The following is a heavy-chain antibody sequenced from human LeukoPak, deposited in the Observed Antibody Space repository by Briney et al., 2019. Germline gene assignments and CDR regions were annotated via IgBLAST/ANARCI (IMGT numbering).Heavy chain of an antibody. CDR2: ISGSGGNT. Sequence: PGGSLRLSCAASGFTFSTYAMSWVRQAPGKGLEWVSTISGSGGNTYYADSVKGRLTISRDNSKNTLYLQMNSLRVEDTAVYYCAREDYGLDVWGQGTTVTVSS. V-gene: IGHV3-23*01. CDR1: GFTFSTYA. J-gene: IGHJ6*02. CDR3: AREDYGLDV.